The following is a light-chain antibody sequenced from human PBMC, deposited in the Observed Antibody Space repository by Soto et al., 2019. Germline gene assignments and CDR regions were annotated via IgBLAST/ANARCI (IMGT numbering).Light chain of an antibody. Sequence: DIVMTQSPDSLAVSLGERATINCKSSQSVLYSSNNKNYLAWYQQRPGQPPKLLIYWASTRESGVPDRFSGSGSGTVFTLTISSLQAEDVAVYYCQQYYSTPWTFVQGTKVEIK. CDR2: WAS. J-gene: IGKJ1*01. CDR1: QSVLYSSNNKNY. CDR3: QQYYSTPWT. V-gene: IGKV4-1*01.